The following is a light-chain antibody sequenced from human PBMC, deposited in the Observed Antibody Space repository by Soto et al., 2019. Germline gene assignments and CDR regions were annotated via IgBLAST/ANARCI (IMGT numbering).Light chain of an antibody. Sequence: IVLTQSPATMSLSPGETGTLSCRASQSVGSDLAWYQQKPGQDTRLVIYDIFTRATGVPNRISGSGSGTEFTLTISSMQSEEFAVYYCQQYNSWPLTFGRGTQVDIK. V-gene: IGKV3D-15*01. CDR1: QSVGSD. CDR2: DIF. CDR3: QQYNSWPLT. J-gene: IGKJ4*01.